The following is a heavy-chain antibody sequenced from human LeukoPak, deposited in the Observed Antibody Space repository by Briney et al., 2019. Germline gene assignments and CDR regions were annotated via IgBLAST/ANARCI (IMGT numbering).Heavy chain of an antibody. J-gene: IGHJ4*02. CDR1: GYTLTELS. D-gene: IGHD3-3*01. CDR2: FDPEDGET. Sequence: ASVKVSCKVSGYTLTELSMHWVRQAPGKGLEWMGGFDPEDGETIYAQKFQGRITMTEDTSTDTAYMELSSLRSEDTAVYYCATLIFGVAPFDYWGQGTLVTVSS. CDR3: ATLIFGVAPFDY. V-gene: IGHV1-24*01.